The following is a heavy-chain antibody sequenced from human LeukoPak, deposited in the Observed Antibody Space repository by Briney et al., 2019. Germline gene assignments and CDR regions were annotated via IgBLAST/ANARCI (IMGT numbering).Heavy chain of an antibody. CDR3: ARDPAGNRGNFDY. D-gene: IGHD6-13*01. Sequence: PGRFLRLTCTASGFTFNHYGMHWVRQAPGKRLEWVAGIWYDGTNKYYADSVKGRVTISRDNSRNTLYLQMNSLRVEDTAMYSCARDPAGNRGNFDYWGQGTLVTVSS. J-gene: IGHJ4*02. V-gene: IGHV3-33*01. CDR2: IWYDGTNK. CDR1: GFTFNHYG.